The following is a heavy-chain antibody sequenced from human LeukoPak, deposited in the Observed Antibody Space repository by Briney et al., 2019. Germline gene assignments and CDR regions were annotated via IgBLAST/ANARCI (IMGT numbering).Heavy chain of an antibody. CDR2: IYYSGST. D-gene: IGHD3-22*01. CDR1: GGSISSDGYY. Sequence: SQTLSLTCTVSGGSISSDGYYWSWIRQHPGKGLEWIGYIYYSGSTYYNPSLKSRVTISVNTSKNQFSLKLSSVTAADTAVYYCARGGDSSGYYPFDYWGQGTLVTVSS. J-gene: IGHJ4*02. CDR3: ARGGDSSGYYPFDY. V-gene: IGHV4-30-4*08.